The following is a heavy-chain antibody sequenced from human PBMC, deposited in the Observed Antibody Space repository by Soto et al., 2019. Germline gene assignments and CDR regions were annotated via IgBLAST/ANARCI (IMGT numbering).Heavy chain of an antibody. J-gene: IGHJ4*02. V-gene: IGHV3-33*01. CDR1: GFSFSSYD. D-gene: IGHD6-13*01. Sequence: QVQLVESGGGVVQPGTSLRLSCAASGFSFSSYDIHWVRQAPGKGLEWVAVIWYDGSNKYYADSVKGRFIISRDNSKNTLYLQMNSLRADDTAVYYCARGNSSSRDLGYWGQGTLVTVSS. CDR3: ARGNSSSRDLGY. CDR2: IWYDGSNK.